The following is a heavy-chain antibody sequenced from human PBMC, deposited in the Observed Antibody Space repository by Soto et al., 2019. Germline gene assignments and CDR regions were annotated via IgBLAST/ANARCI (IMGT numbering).Heavy chain of an antibody. J-gene: IGHJ6*03. CDR2: ISGSGGST. Sequence: PGGSLRLSCAASGFTFSSYAMSWVRQAPGKGLEWVSAISGSGGSTYYADSVKGRFTISRDNSKNTLYLQMNSLRAEDTAVYYCAKGRMTTRYYYYYMDVWGKGTTVTVSS. V-gene: IGHV3-23*01. CDR1: GFTFSSYA. CDR3: AKGRMTTRYYYYYMDV. D-gene: IGHD4-4*01.